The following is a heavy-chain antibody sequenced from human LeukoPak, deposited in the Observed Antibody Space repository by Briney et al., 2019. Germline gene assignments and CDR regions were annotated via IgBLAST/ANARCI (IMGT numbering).Heavy chain of an antibody. J-gene: IGHJ3*02. CDR2: ISGSGGST. D-gene: IGHD3-22*01. V-gene: IGHV3-23*01. CDR3: AKDLSITMIVVVFAFDI. CDR1: GFTFSTYG. Sequence: GGSLRLSCVASGFTFSTYGMSWVRQAPGKGLEWVSGISGSGGSTYYADSVKGRFTISRDNSKNTLYLQMNSLRAEDTAVYYCAKDLSITMIVVVFAFDIWGQGTMVTVSS.